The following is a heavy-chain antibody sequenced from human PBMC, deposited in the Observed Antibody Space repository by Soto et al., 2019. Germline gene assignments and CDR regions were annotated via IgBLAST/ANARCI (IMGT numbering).Heavy chain of an antibody. CDR1: GGSFSGYY. J-gene: IGHJ5*02. Sequence: QVQLQQWGAGLLKPSETLSLTCAVYGGSFSGYYWSWIRQPPGKGLEWIGEINHSGSTNYNPSLKSRVTISVDTSKNQFSLKLRSVTAADTAVYYCARSGAEAAAGTVWCDPWGQGTLVTVSS. D-gene: IGHD6-13*01. V-gene: IGHV4-34*01. CDR3: ARSGAEAAAGTVWCDP. CDR2: INHSGST.